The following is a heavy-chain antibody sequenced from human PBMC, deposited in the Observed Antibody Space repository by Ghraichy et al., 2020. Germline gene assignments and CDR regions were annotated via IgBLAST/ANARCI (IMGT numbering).Heavy chain of an antibody. J-gene: IGHJ4*02. Sequence: LSLTCAASGFTFSDYYMSWIRQAPGKGLEWVSYISSSSSYTNYADSVKGRFTISRDNAKNSLYLQMNSLRAEDTAVYYCASGEYYFDYWGQGTLVTVSS. V-gene: IGHV3-11*03. D-gene: IGHD3-10*01. CDR1: GFTFSDYY. CDR2: ISSSSSYT. CDR3: ASGEYYFDY.